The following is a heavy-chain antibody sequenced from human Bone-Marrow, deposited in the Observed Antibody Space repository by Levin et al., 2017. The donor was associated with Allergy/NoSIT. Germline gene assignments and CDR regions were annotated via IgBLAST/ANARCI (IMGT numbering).Heavy chain of an antibody. CDR2: INVGNGNT. Sequence: ASVKVSCKASGYTFTSYAIHWVRQAPGQRLEWMGCINVGNGNTKYSQKFQGRVTITRDTSASTAYMELSSLRSEDTAVYYCAREDYDFLSGRMGGWFDPWGQGTLVTVSS. D-gene: IGHD3-3*01. CDR3: AREDYDFLSGRMGGWFDP. V-gene: IGHV1-3*01. J-gene: IGHJ5*02. CDR1: GYTFTSYA.